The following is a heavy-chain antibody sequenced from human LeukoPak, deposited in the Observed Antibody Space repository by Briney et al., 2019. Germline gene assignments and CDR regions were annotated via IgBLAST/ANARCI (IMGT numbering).Heavy chain of an antibody. V-gene: IGHV4-30-2*01. CDR1: GASISSGGDS. CDR3: ARSPGENPSYYYGMDV. Sequence: SETLSLTCSVSGASISSGGDSWGWIRQPRGNGLEWIGYMYHSGSPYYHLSLTSSVTISVDRSNNQFSLKLNSVTAADTAVYYCARSPGENPSYYYGMDVWGQGTTVTVSS. J-gene: IGHJ6*02. CDR2: MYHSGSP.